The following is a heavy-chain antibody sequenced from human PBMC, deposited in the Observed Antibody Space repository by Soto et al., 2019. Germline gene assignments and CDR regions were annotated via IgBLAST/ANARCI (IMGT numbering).Heavy chain of an antibody. CDR2: ISAYNGDT. Sequence: ASVKVSCKASGYKFRSYGISWVRQAPGQGLEWVGWISAYNGDTHYAPKFQDRITLTTETSTDTAYMELRSLRLDDTAVYYCARDWSRYYDNSGLIWFYWGQGSLVTVSS. CDR3: ARDWSRYYDNSGLIWFY. D-gene: IGHD3-22*01. CDR1: GYKFRSYG. V-gene: IGHV1-18*04. J-gene: IGHJ4*02.